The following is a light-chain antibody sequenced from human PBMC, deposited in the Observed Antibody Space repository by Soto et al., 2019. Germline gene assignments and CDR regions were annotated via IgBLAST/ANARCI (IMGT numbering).Light chain of an antibody. CDR3: CSYAGSSTLV. J-gene: IGLJ3*02. CDR1: SSDVGSYNL. Sequence: QSALTQPASVSGSPGQSITISCTGTSSDVGSYNLVSWYQQHPGKAPKLMIYEGSKRPSGVSNRFSGSKSGNTASLTISALQPEDEADYYCCSYAGSSTLVFGAGTKLTVL. V-gene: IGLV2-23*01. CDR2: EGS.